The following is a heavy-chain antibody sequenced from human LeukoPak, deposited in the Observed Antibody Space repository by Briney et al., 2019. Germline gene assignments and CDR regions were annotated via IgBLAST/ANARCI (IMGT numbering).Heavy chain of an antibody. J-gene: IGHJ6*02. Sequence: GGSLRLSCAASGFTFSSYWMHWVRQAPGKGLVWVSRINSDGSSTSYADSVKGRFTISRDNAKNTLYLQMNSLRAEDTAVYCCARDRDDFWSGYYLYYYYGMDVWGQGTTVTVSS. CDR3: ARDRDDFWSGYYLYYYYGMDV. CDR2: INSDGSST. V-gene: IGHV3-74*01. D-gene: IGHD3-3*01. CDR1: GFTFSSYW.